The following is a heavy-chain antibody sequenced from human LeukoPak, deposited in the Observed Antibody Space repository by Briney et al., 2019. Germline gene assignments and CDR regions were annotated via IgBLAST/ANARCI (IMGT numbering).Heavy chain of an antibody. D-gene: IGHD2-2*01. CDR1: GGTFSSYA. Sequence: SVKVSCKASGGTFSSYAISWVRQAPGQGLEWMGGIIPIFGTANYAQKLQGRVTMTTDTSTSTAYMELRSLRSDDTAVYYCARIWYCSSTSCSPFDYWGQGTLVTVSS. CDR3: ARIWYCSSTSCSPFDY. V-gene: IGHV1-69*05. J-gene: IGHJ4*02. CDR2: IIPIFGTA.